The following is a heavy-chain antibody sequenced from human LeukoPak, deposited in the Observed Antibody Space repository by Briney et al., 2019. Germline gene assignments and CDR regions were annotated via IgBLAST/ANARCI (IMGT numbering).Heavy chain of an antibody. J-gene: IGHJ4*02. D-gene: IGHD3-10*01. Sequence: GRSLRLSCAASGFTFSSYGMHWVRQAPGKGLEWVAVIWYDGSNKYYADSVKGRFTISRDNSKNTLYLQMNSLRAEDTAVYYCAIDSGTSVYWGQGTLVTVSS. CDR1: GFTFSSYG. CDR2: IWYDGSNK. CDR3: AIDSGTSVY. V-gene: IGHV3-33*01.